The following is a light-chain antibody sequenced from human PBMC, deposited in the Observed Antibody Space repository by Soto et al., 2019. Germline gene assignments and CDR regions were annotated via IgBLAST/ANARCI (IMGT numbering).Light chain of an antibody. V-gene: IGKV3-11*01. CDR3: QQSSNWQGT. J-gene: IGKJ1*01. CDR2: DAS. CDR1: QSVSSY. Sequence: EIVFTQSPSTLSLSPGERATLSCRASQSVSSYLAWYQQKPGQAPRLLIYDASKRAPGIPARFSGSGSGTDFTLTISSLEPEDFAVYYCQQSSNWQGTFGRGTKVDIK.